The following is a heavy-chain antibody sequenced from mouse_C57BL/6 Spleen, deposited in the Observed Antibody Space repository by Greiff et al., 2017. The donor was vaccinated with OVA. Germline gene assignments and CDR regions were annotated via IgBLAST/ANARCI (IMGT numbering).Heavy chain of an antibody. CDR1: GYTFTDYN. CDR2: INPNNGGT. D-gene: IGHD3-2*02. J-gene: IGHJ3*01. Sequence: VQLQQSGPELVKPGASVMMSCKASGYTFTDYNMHWVKPRHGKSLEWIGYINPNNGGTSYNQKFKGKATLTVNKSSSTAYMELRSLTSEDAAVDYCARDSTGYTWFAYWGQGTLVTVSA. V-gene: IGHV1-22*01. CDR3: ARDSTGYTWFAY.